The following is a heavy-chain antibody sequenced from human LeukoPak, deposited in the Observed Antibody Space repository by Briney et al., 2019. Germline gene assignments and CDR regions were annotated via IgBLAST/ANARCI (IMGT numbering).Heavy chain of an antibody. CDR1: GFTFSSYS. D-gene: IGHD6-13*01. Sequence: PGGSLRLSCAASGFTFSSYSMNWVRQAPGKGLEWVSYISSSSSYIYYADSVKGRFTISRDNAKNSLYLQMNSLRAEDTAVYYCARARSSSSSWEDWGQGTLVTVSS. CDR3: ARARSSSSSWED. V-gene: IGHV3-21*05. CDR2: ISSSSSYI. J-gene: IGHJ4*02.